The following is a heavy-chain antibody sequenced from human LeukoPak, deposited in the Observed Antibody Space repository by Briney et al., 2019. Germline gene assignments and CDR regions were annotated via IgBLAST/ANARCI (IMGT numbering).Heavy chain of an antibody. CDR3: AREGEAFDI. CDR1: GLTFSSYA. Sequence: GGSLRLSCAASGLTFSSYAMHWVRQAPGKGLEWVTIMSYDGSDKYYADSVKGRFTISRDNSKNTLYLQMNSLRVEDTALYYCAREGEAFDIWGQGTMVIVSS. V-gene: IGHV3-30-3*01. CDR2: MSYDGSDK. J-gene: IGHJ3*02.